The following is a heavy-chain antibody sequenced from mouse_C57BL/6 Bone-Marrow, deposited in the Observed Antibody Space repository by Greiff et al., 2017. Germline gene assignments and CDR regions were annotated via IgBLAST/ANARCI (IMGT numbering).Heavy chain of an antibody. V-gene: IGHV1-64*01. CDR2: IHPNSGST. CDR1: GYTFTSYW. J-gene: IGHJ3*01. CDR3: ARKRDYSNTWFAY. Sequence: VQLQQPGAELVKPGASVKLSCKASGYTFTSYWMHWVKQRPGQGLEWIGMIHPNSGSTNYNEKFKSKATLTVDKSSSTAYMQLSSLTSEDSAVYDCARKRDYSNTWFAYWGQGTLVTVSA. D-gene: IGHD2-5*01.